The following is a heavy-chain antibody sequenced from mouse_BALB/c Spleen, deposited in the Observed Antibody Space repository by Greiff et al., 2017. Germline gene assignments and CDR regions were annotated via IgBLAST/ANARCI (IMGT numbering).Heavy chain of an antibody. CDR3: ARGNYVDAMDY. CDR2: ISYDGSN. V-gene: IGHV3-6*02. CDR1: GYSITSGYY. Sequence: EVKLMESGPGLVKPSQSLSLTCSVTGYSITSGYYWNWIRQFPGNKLEWMGYISYDGSNNYNPSLKNRISITRDTSKNQFFLKLNSVTTEDTATYYCARGNYVDAMDYWGQGTSVTVSS. J-gene: IGHJ4*01. D-gene: IGHD2-1*01.